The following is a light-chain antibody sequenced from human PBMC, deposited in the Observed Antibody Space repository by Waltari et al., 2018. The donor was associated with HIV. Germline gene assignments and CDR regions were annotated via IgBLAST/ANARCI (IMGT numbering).Light chain of an antibody. CDR2: RNN. J-gene: IGLJ2*01. CDR1: SSNIGNYY. CDR3: ATWDDSLSGVV. V-gene: IGLV1-47*01. Sequence: QSVLTQPPSASATPGQRVTISCSGSSSNIGNYYVYWYQQLPGATPKVLSFRNNRRPSGVPDRFAGSKSGTSASLASSGLRSEDEADYYWATWDDSLSGVVFGGGTKLTVL.